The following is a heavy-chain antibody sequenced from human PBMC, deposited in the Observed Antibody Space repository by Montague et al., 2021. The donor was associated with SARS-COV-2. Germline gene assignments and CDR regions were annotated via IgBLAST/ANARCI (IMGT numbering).Heavy chain of an antibody. D-gene: IGHD3-10*01. Sequence: SETRSLTCTVSGGSVSSSPHYWGWIRQPPGRGLEWVGSISYSGRTYFSPSLKSRLTISVDSSENQFSLRLSSVTAADTAVYYCASSYYYGSGTYVYNYYMDVWGKGTTVTVSS. CDR2: ISYSGRT. V-gene: IGHV4-39*01. CDR1: GGSVSSSPHY. J-gene: IGHJ6*03. CDR3: ASSYYYGSGTYVYNYYMDV.